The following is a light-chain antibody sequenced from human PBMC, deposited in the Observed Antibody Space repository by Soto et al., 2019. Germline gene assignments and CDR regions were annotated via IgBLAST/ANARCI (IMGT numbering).Light chain of an antibody. CDR2: EGS. J-gene: IGLJ3*02. Sequence: QSALTQPASVSGSPGQSITISCTGTSSDVGSYNLVSWYQQHPGKAPKHMIYEGSKRPSGVSNRFSGSKSGHTASLTISGLQAADEDDYYCCSYAGSSTWVFGGGTTLTVL. CDR3: CSYAGSSTWV. V-gene: IGLV2-23*01. CDR1: SSDVGSYNL.